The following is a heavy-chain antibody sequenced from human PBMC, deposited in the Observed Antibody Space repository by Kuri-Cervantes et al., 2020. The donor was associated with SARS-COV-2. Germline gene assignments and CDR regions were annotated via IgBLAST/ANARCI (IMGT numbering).Heavy chain of an antibody. CDR2: ISWNSDSI. J-gene: IGHJ3*02. D-gene: IGHD1-26*01. V-gene: IGHV3-9*01. CDR3: ARSPPRRVGATTASYPDAFDI. Sequence: SLKISCAASGFTFDDYAMHWVRQALGKGLEWVSGISWNSDSIGYADSVKGRFTISRDNAKNSLYLQMNSLRAEDTAVYYCARSPPRRVGATTASYPDAFDIWGQGTMVTVSS. CDR1: GFTFDDYA.